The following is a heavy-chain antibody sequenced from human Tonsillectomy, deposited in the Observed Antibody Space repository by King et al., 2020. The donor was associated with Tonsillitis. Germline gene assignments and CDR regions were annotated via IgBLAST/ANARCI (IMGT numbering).Heavy chain of an antibody. CDR1: GFSLSTSGMC. Sequence: VTLKESGPALVKPTQTLTLTCTFSGFSLSTSGMCVSCIRQPPGKALEWLSLIDWDGVKYYSTSLKTRFTISKDTSKNQVVLTMTNMDPVDTATYYCARCGVVARAFDYWGQGTLVTVSS. CDR2: IDWDGVK. D-gene: IGHD3-22*01. V-gene: IGHV2-70*01. J-gene: IGHJ4*02. CDR3: ARCGVVARAFDY.